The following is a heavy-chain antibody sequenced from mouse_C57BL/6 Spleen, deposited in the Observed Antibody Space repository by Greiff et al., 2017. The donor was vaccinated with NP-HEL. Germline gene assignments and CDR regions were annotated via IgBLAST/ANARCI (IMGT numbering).Heavy chain of an antibody. CDR1: GYTFTSYW. J-gene: IGHJ1*03. CDR3: ARWDYGSSWSFDV. D-gene: IGHD1-1*01. V-gene: IGHV1-53*01. CDR2: INPSNGGT. Sequence: QVHVKQSGTELVKPGASVKLSCKASGYTFTSYWMHWVKQRPGQGLEWIGNINPSNGGTNYNEKFKSKATLTVDKSSSTAYMQLSSLTSEDSAVYYCARWDYGSSWSFDVWGTGTTVTVSS.